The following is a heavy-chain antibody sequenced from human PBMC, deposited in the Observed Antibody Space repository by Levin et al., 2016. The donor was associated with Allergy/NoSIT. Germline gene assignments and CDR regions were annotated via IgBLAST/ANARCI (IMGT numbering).Heavy chain of an antibody. J-gene: IGHJ5*02. Sequence: GSLRLSCTVSGGSISSYYWSWIRQPPGKGLEWIGYIYYSGSTNYNPSLKSRVTISVDTSKNQFSLKLSSVTAADTAVYYCARAFDSSGYPCDHWGQGTLVTVSS. CDR3: ARAFDSSGYPCDH. CDR1: GGSISSYY. D-gene: IGHD3-22*01. V-gene: IGHV4-59*01. CDR2: IYYSGST.